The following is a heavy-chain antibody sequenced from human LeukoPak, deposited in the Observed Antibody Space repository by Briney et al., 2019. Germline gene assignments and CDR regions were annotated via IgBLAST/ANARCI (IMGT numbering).Heavy chain of an antibody. CDR2: IWYDGSNK. D-gene: IGHD3-22*01. CDR1: GFTFSSYG. Sequence: GGSLRLPCAASGFTFSSYGMHWVSQAPGKGLEWVAVIWYDGSNKYYADSVKGRFTISRDNSKNTLYLQMNSLRAEDTAVYYCARDPLDSRWTYYYYGMDVWGQGTTVTVSS. V-gene: IGHV3-33*01. J-gene: IGHJ6*02. CDR3: ARDPLDSRWTYYYYGMDV.